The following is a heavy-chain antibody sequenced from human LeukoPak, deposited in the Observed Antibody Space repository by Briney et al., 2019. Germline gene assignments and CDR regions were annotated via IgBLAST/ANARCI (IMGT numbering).Heavy chain of an antibody. J-gene: IGHJ6*02. CDR3: ARKTYYYYGMDV. CDR2: IYYSGST. CDR1: GGSISSYY. Sequence: SETLSLTCTVAGGSISSYYWSWIRQPPGKGLEWIGYIYYSGSTNYNPSLKSRVTISVDTSKNQFSLKLSSVTAADTAVYYCARKTYYYYGMDVWGQGTTVTVSS. V-gene: IGHV4-59*01.